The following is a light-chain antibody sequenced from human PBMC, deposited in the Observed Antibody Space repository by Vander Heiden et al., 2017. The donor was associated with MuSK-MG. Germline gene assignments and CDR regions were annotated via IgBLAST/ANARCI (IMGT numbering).Light chain of an antibody. V-gene: IGKV3-15*01. CDR1: QSVSSN. Sequence: EIVITQSPATLSVSPGERATLSCRASQSVSSNLAWYQQKPGQAPRLLIYGASTRATGIPDRFSGSGSGTEFTLTISSRQSEDFAVYYCQQDNNWQTFGGGTKVEIK. CDR3: QQDNNWQT. CDR2: GAS. J-gene: IGKJ4*01.